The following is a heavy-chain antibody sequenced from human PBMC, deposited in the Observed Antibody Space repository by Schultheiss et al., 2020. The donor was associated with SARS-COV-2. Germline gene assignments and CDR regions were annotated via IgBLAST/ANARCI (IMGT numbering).Heavy chain of an antibody. CDR2: ISYDGSNK. J-gene: IGHJ4*02. V-gene: IGHV3-30*07. Sequence: GGSLRLSCAASGFTFGDYAMSWFRQAPGKGLEWVAVISYDGSNKYYADSVKGRFTISRDNSKNTLYLQMNSLRAEDTAVYYCAREGPDYGDYLSDYWGQGTLVTVSS. CDR1: GFTFGDYA. D-gene: IGHD4-17*01. CDR3: AREGPDYGDYLSDY.